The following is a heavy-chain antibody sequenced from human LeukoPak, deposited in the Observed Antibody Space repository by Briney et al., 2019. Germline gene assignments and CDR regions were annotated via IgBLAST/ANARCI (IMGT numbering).Heavy chain of an antibody. CDR2: ISYDGSNK. V-gene: IGHV3-30*18. Sequence: GRSLRLSCAASGFTFSSYGMHWVRQAPGKGLEWVAVISYDGSNKYYADSVKGRFTISRDNPKNTLYLQMNSLRAEDTAVYYCAKDASHSVADYWGQGTLVTVCS. J-gene: IGHJ4*02. CDR1: GFTFSSYG. D-gene: IGHD5/OR15-5a*01. CDR3: AKDASHSVADY.